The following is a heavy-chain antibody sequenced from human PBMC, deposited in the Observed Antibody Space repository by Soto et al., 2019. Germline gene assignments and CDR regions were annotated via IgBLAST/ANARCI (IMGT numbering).Heavy chain of an antibody. D-gene: IGHD4-17*01. CDR1: GFPFSSYA. Sequence: VGSLRLSCAASGFPFSSYAMHWVRQAPGKGLEWVAVISYDGNNKYYVDSVKGRFTISRDNSKNTLYLQLNSLRAEDTALYYCAKDHRTTVTTRGVWYFDYWGQGTLVTVSS. V-gene: IGHV3-30*18. CDR3: AKDHRTTVTTRGVWYFDY. CDR2: ISYDGNNK. J-gene: IGHJ4*02.